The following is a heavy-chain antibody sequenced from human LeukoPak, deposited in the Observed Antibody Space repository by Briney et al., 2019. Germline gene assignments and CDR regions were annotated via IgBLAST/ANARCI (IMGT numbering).Heavy chain of an antibody. J-gene: IGHJ6*02. CDR1: GGSISSYY. V-gene: IGHV4-59*01. D-gene: IGHD5-18*01. CDR2: IYYSGST. Sequence: SETLSLTCTVSGGSISSYYWSWIRQPPGKGLEWIGYIYYSGSTNYNPSLKSRVTISVDTSKNQFSLKLSSVTAADTAVYYCARGFSYSYVLSHYYGMDVWGQGTTVTVSS. CDR3: ARGFSYSYVLSHYYGMDV.